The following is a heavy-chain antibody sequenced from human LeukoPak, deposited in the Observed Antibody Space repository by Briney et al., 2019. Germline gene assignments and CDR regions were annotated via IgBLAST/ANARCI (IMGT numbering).Heavy chain of an antibody. CDR2: IYTSGGT. Sequence: SETLSLTCTVSGGSISSYYWSWIRQPAGKGLEWIGRIYTSGGTNYNPSLKSRVTMSVDTSKNQFSLKLSSVTAADTAVYYCARAPRIGSWWYYFDYWGQGTLVTVSS. D-gene: IGHD6-13*01. CDR3: ARAPRIGSWWYYFDY. J-gene: IGHJ4*02. CDR1: GGSISSYY. V-gene: IGHV4-4*07.